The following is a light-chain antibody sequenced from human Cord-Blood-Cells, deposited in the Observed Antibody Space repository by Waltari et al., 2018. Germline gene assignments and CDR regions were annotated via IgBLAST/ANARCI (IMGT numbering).Light chain of an antibody. V-gene: IGKV3-11*01. CDR2: DAS. CDR1: QSVSSY. Sequence: EIVLTQSPATLSLSPWERATLSCRASQSVSSYLAWYQQKPGQAPRLLIYDASNRATGIPARFSGSGSGTDFTLTISSLEPEDFAGYYCQQRSNWLFTFGPGTKVDIK. J-gene: IGKJ3*01. CDR3: QQRSNWLFT.